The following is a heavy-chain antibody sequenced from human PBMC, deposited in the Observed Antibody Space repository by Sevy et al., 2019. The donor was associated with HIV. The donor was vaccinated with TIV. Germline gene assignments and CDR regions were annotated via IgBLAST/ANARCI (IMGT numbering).Heavy chain of an antibody. CDR2: IIPSSGTA. J-gene: IGHJ4*02. D-gene: IGHD2-21*02. CDR3: VTLFSCGGACYYFDI. V-gene: IGHV1-69*13. Sequence: ASVKVSCKASGETILHYILNWVRQAPGQGLEWMGGIIPSSGTANYAQDFQGRVTINADDSTDTVYMEVSSLRSADTAIYYCVTLFSCGGACYYFDIWGQGTLVTVSS. CDR1: GETILHYI.